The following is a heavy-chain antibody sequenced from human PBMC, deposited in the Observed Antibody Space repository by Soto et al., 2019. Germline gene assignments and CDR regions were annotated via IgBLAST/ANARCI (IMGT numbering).Heavy chain of an antibody. V-gene: IGHV1-2*04. D-gene: IGHD3-16*01. CDR2: INPNSGGT. CDR1: GYTFTGYY. Sequence: ASVTVYCQASGYTFTGYYMHWVRQAPGQGLEWMGWINPNSGGTNYAQKFQGWVTMTRDTSISTAYMELSRLRSDDTAVYYCARGSYVGYYYYGMDVWGQGTTVTVSS. CDR3: ARGSYVGYYYYGMDV. J-gene: IGHJ6*02.